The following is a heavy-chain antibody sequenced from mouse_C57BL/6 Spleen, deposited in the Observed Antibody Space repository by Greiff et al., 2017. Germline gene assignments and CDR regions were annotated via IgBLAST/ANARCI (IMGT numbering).Heavy chain of an antibody. CDR2: IDPSDSYT. J-gene: IGHJ2*01. Sequence: QVQLQQPGAELVMPGASVKLSCKASGYTFTSYWMHWVKQRPGQGLEWIGEIDPSDSYTNYNQKFKGKSTLTVDKSSSTAYMQLSSLTSEDSAVYYCARSSSTTVVATDCDYWGQGTTLTVSS. CDR3: ARSSSTTVVATDCDY. D-gene: IGHD1-1*01. CDR1: GYTFTSYW. V-gene: IGHV1-69*01.